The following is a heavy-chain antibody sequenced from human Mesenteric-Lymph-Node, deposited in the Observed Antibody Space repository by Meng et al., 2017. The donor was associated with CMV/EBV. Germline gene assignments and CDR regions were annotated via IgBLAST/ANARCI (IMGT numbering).Heavy chain of an antibody. D-gene: IGHD6-6*01. Sequence: SETLSLTCAVYGGSFSDYYCTWIRQSPEKGLEWIGEINDSGSINYNPSLRSRVSISVDTSKNQFSLKLNSVTAADTAVYYCAGGGLADRLGSWGQGTLVTVSS. V-gene: IGHV4-34*01. CDR1: GGSFSDYY. CDR3: AGGGLADRLGS. CDR2: INDSGSI. J-gene: IGHJ4*02.